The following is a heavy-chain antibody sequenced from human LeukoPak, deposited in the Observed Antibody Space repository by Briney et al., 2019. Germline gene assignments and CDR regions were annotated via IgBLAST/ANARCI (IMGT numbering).Heavy chain of an antibody. V-gene: IGHV3-74*01. CDR3: AELGITMIGGV. D-gene: IGHD3-10*02. J-gene: IGHJ6*04. CDR1: TSTGLVW. CDR2: IKSDGTSA. Sequence: GGSLRLSCAASTSTGLVWMDWVRKAPGKGLVWVARIKSDGTSANYADSVRGRFTISRDNAKNSLYLQVNSLRAEDTAVYYCAELGITMIGGVWGKGTTVTISS.